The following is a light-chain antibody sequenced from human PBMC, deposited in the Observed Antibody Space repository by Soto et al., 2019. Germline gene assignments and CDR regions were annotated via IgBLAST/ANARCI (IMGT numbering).Light chain of an antibody. Sequence: SVVTQPPSVSGAPGQSVTISCAWRGTPYDVQWYQQSPGTAPKLLIYANRDRPSGVPDRFSGSRSDTSASLAITGLQAEDEADYYCQSFDNSLSGWVFGGGTKVTVL. CDR3: QSFDNSLSGWV. V-gene: IGLV1-40*02. CDR2: ANR. J-gene: IGLJ3*02. CDR1: GTPYD.